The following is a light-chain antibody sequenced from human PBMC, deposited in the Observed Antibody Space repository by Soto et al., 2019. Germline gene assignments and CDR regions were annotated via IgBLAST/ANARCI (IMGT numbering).Light chain of an antibody. Sequence: DIQMTQSPSFVSASVGDRVTITCRASQGISSWLAWYQHKPWRAPKLLIHAASSLESVVPSRFSGSGSGTDFTSHISSLQPEDFATYYCHQTTSFPLPFGGGTKVEIK. V-gene: IGKV1-12*01. CDR2: AAS. CDR1: QGISSW. J-gene: IGKJ4*01. CDR3: HQTTSFPLP.